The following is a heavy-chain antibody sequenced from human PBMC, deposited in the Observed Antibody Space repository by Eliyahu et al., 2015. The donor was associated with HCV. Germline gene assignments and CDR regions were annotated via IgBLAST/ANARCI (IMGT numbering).Heavy chain of an antibody. CDR1: GFTFHDYA. D-gene: IGHD2-21*01. CDR2: LXWNSXNI. Sequence: EVQLVESGGDLVQPGRSLRLSCAASGFTFHDYAXXWFRQAPGKGLEWVSGLXWNSXNIAYADSVKGRFTISRDNAKNSLYLQMNSLRAEDTALYYCAKGDLGHNYYGMDVWGKGTTVTVSS. V-gene: IGHV3-9*01. CDR3: AKGDLGHNYYGMDV. J-gene: IGHJ6*04.